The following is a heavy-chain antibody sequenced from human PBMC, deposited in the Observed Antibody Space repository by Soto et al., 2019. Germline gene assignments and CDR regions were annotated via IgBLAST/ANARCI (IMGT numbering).Heavy chain of an antibody. V-gene: IGHV1-3*01. CDR3: AREVPGVTSFDY. CDR2: INAGVDGT. J-gene: IGHJ4*02. CDR1: GYASLSHA. D-gene: IGHD3-10*01. Sequence: QVQLVQSGPEMRQPGASVKVSCKASGYASLSHALHWVSQVPGQLYEWLGWINAGVDGTMYSERFHDRIRITRDTSANTVYMELNALTSEDTAVYYCAREVPGVTSFDYWGQGTLVIVSS.